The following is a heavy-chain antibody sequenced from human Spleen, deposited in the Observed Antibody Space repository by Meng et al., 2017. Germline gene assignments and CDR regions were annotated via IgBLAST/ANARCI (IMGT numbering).Heavy chain of an antibody. J-gene: IGHJ4*02. Sequence: GESLKISCAASGFTFSSYGMHWVRQAPGKGLEWVAVIWYNGNNEKYADSVKGRFTISRDDSKNTLSLQINSLRAEDTAVYYCARSPIDKYDLSALPLDYWGQGTLVTVSS. CDR3: ARSPIDKYDLSALPLDY. CDR2: IWYNGNNE. D-gene: IGHD3-16*01. V-gene: IGHV3-33*01. CDR1: GFTFSSYG.